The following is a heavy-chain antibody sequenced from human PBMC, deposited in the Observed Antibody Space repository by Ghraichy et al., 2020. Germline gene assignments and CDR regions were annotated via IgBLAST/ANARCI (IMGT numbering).Heavy chain of an antibody. D-gene: IGHD6-19*01. CDR3: ASNEAVAGTSSLYYYYGMDV. CDR1: GFTFSSYS. CDR2: ISSSSSYI. J-gene: IGHJ6*02. Sequence: GGSLRLSCAASGFTFSSYSMNWVRQAPGKGLEWVSSISSSSSYIYYADSVKGRFTISRDNAKNSLYLQMNSLRAEDTAVYYCASNEAVAGTSSLYYYYGMDVWGQGTTVTVSS. V-gene: IGHV3-21*01.